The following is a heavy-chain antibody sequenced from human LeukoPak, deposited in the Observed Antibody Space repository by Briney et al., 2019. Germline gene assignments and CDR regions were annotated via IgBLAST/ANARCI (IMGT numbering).Heavy chain of an antibody. J-gene: IGHJ4*02. CDR2: IYTSGST. D-gene: IGHD2-15*01. Sequence: SETLSLTCTVSGGSISSYYWSWIRKPAGKGLEWIGRIYTSGSTNYNPSLKSRVTMSVDTSKNQFSLKLSSVTAADTAVYYCARDRYCSGGSCYVDYWGQGTLVTVSS. CDR1: GGSISSYY. V-gene: IGHV4-4*07. CDR3: ARDRYCSGGSCYVDY.